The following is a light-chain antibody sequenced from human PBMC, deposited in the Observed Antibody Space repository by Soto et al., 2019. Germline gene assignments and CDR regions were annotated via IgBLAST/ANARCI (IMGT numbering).Light chain of an antibody. CDR3: QQRDTWPPWT. CDR1: QNVRNH. J-gene: IGKJ1*01. V-gene: IGKV3-11*01. CDR2: DAS. Sequence: EIVLTQSPDTLSVSPGDGATLSCRASQNVRNHLAWYQQKPGQAPRLLIYDASNRATGIPARFNGSGSGTDFTLTIARLEPEDFAIYYCQQRDTWPPWTFGLGTKWISN.